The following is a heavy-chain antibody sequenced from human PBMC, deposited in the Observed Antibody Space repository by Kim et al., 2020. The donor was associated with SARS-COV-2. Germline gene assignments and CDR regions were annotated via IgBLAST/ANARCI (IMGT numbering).Heavy chain of an antibody. J-gene: IGHJ3*02. CDR1: GFTFSDSA. V-gene: IGHV3-73*01. CDR3: TRHPPYSNSWWDAFDI. CDR2: IRSKTNSYAT. D-gene: IGHD6-13*01. Sequence: GGSLRLSCAASGFTFSDSAMYWVRQASGKGLEWVGRIRSKTNSYATAYDVSVKGRLIISRDDSKHTAHLQMNSLKTEDTAIYYCTRHPPYSNSWWDAFDIWGQGTMVTVSS.